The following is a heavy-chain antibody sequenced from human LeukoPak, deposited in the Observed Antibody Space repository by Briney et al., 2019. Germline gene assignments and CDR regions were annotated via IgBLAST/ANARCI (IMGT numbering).Heavy chain of an antibody. CDR2: VKQDGSEK. CDR3: ARTVGCSYGYPYYFDF. D-gene: IGHD5-18*01. J-gene: IGHJ4*02. V-gene: IGHV3-7*01. CDR1: GFIFGDYW. Sequence: PGGSLRLSCAASGFIFGDYWMTWVRQAPGKGLEWVANVKQDGSEKNYVDSVKGRFSTSRDNAKNSLFLQMNSLRAGDTAVYYCARTVGCSYGYPYYFDFWGQGTLVTVSS.